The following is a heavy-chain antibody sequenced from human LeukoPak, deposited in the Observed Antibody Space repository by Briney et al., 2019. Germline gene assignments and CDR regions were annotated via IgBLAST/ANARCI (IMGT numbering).Heavy chain of an antibody. D-gene: IGHD5-12*01. CDR2: IIPILGIA. V-gene: IGHV1-69*04. Sequence: SVKVSCKASGGTFSSYAISWVRQAPGQGLEWMGRIIPILGIANYAQKFQGRVTITADKSTSTAYMELSSLRSEDTAVYYCARDRSDSGYDNWGQGTLVTVSS. J-gene: IGHJ4*02. CDR1: GGTFSSYA. CDR3: ARDRSDSGYDN.